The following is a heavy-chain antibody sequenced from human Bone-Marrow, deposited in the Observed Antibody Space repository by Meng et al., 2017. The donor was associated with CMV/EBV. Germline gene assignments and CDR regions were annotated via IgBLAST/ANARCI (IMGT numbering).Heavy chain of an antibody. J-gene: IGHJ4*02. CDR1: GFTFSSYA. CDR3: ARSRILPTTSLPGICDD. CDR2: ISYDGSNK. D-gene: IGHD2/OR15-2a*01. Sequence: GESLKISCAVSGFTFSSYAMHWVRQAPGKGLEWVAVISYDGSNKYHADSVKGRFTISRDNSKKTLYLQLNSLRAEDTAVYYCARSRILPTTSLPGICDDWGQGTRVTVSS. V-gene: IGHV3-30*04.